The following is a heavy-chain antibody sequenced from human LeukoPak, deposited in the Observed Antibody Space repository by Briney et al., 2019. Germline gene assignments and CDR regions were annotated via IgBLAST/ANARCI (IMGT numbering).Heavy chain of an antibody. J-gene: IGHJ4*02. CDR3: VKNGPYSTSWFDFYY. Sequence: GGSLRLSCAASGFTFSSYSMNWVRQAPGKGLEWVSSISSSSSYIYYADSVKGRFTISRDNAKNSLYLQMNSLRAEDTAVYYCVKNGPYSTSWFDFYYWGQGTVVTVSS. D-gene: IGHD6-13*01. V-gene: IGHV3-21*04. CDR1: GFTFSSYS. CDR2: ISSSSSYI.